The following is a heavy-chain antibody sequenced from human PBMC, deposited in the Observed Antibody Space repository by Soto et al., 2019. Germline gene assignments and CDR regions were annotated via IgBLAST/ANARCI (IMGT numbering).Heavy chain of an antibody. V-gene: IGHV3-21*01. CDR2: VSNSGTYI. CDR3: AREKKDQMLGGRYGMDV. Sequence: EVQVVESGGGLVKPGGSLRLSCAASGFDFTTYSMNWVRQAPGKGLEWISSVSNSGTYIFYADSVKGRFTISRDNAKNSLYLQMNRLRAEDTAVYYCAREKKDQMLGGRYGMDVWGLGTTVTVSS. CDR1: GFDFTTYS. J-gene: IGHJ6*02. D-gene: IGHD2-2*01.